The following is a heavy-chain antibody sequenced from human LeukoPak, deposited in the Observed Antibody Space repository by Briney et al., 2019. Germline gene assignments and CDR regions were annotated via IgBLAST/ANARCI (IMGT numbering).Heavy chain of an antibody. J-gene: IGHJ3*02. CDR2: INAGNGNA. V-gene: IGHV1-3*01. CDR1: GYTLTSYA. Sequence: ASVKVSCKASGYTLTSYAMHWVRQAPGQRLEWLGWINAGNGNAKYSQKFQGRVTITRDTSASTAYMQLSSLRSEDTAVYYCARAGEGATVTTGTLDAFDIWGQGTMVTVSS. CDR3: ARAGEGATVTTGTLDAFDI. D-gene: IGHD4-17*01.